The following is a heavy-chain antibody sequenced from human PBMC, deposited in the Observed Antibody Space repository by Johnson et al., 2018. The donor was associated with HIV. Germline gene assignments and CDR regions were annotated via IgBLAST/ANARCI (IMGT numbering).Heavy chain of an antibody. CDR1: GFTFSSYW. D-gene: IGHD2-15*01. Sequence: VQLVESGGGLIQPGGSLRLSCAASGFTFSSYWMSWVRQAPGKGLEWVANITQDGSEKYYVDSVKGRFTISRDNAKNSLYLQMNSLRAEDTAVYYCARGSGGVGNAFDIWGQGTMVTVSS. J-gene: IGHJ3*02. V-gene: IGHV3-7*02. CDR3: ARGSGGVGNAFDI. CDR2: ITQDGSEK.